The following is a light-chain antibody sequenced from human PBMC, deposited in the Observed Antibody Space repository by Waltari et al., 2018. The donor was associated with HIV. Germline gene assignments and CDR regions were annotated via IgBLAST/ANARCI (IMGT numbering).Light chain of an antibody. Sequence: DIVLTQSPAILSLSPGENAILLCRASQSIDGQIDWYQHKTGQPPRLLLYDATHRVSGVPASLCGSASGGDFTLTITTLEAGDFGIYYCQHRHNWQGTFGPGTRV. CDR3: QHRHNWQGT. V-gene: IGKV3-11*02. J-gene: IGKJ1*01. CDR1: QSIDGQ. CDR2: DAT.